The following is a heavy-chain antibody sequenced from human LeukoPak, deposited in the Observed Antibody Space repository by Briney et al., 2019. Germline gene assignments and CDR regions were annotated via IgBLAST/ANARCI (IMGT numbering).Heavy chain of an antibody. CDR3: ARDRDSSGWRFDY. Sequence: GGSLRLSCAASGFTFSSYWMSWVRQAPGKGLEWVANIKQDGSEKYYVDSVKGRFTISRDNAKNSLYLQMNSLRAEDTAAYYCARDRDSSGWRFDYWGQGTLVTVSS. CDR2: IKQDGSEK. J-gene: IGHJ4*02. V-gene: IGHV3-7*03. D-gene: IGHD6-19*01. CDR1: GFTFSSYW.